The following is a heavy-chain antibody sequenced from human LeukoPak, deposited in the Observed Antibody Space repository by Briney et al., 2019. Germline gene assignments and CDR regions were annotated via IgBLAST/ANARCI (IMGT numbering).Heavy chain of an antibody. D-gene: IGHD3-22*01. V-gene: IGHV4-30-4*08. CDR1: GASISSGDYY. J-gene: IGHJ4*02. Sequence: SETLSLTCTVSGASISSGDYYWSWIRQPPGKGLEWIGYIYYSGGTYYNPSLKSRATISVDTSKNQISLKLTSVTAADTAVYYCARDPTYYYDSSGYPKARNYWGQGTLVTVSS. CDR2: IYYSGGT. CDR3: ARDPTYYYDSSGYPKARNY.